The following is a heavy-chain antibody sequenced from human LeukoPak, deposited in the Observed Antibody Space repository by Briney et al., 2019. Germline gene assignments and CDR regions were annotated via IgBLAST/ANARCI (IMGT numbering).Heavy chain of an antibody. V-gene: IGHV3-23*01. CDR3: AKIYCTNGVCPQYFDY. D-gene: IGHD2-8*01. CDR2: ISGSGGST. Sequence: GGSLRLSCAASGFTFSSYAMSWVRQAPGKGLEWVSAISGSGGSTYYVDSVKGRFTISRDNSKNTLYLQMNSLRAEDTAVYYCAKIYCTNGVCPQYFDYWGQGTLVTASS. CDR1: GFTFSSYA. J-gene: IGHJ4*02.